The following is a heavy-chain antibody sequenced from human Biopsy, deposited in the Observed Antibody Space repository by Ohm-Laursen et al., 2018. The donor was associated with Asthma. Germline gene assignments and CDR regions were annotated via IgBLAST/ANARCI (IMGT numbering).Heavy chain of an antibody. D-gene: IGHD3-3*01. CDR2: MSFDGRQT. CDR1: GFTFSRHA. Sequence: SLRLSCAASGFTFSRHALHWVRQAPGKGLEWVAGMSFDGRQTYYADSVKGRFTISRDNSKNTLYLQMNSLRAEDTAVYYCAKERYYDFWSGYPIWGQGTMVTVSS. V-gene: IGHV3-30*18. J-gene: IGHJ3*02. CDR3: AKERYYDFWSGYPI.